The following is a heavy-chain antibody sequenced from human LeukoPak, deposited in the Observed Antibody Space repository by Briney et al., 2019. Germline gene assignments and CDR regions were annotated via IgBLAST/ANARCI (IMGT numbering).Heavy chain of an antibody. D-gene: IGHD1-14*01. Sequence: SETLSLTCTVSGGSLSSSSYYWGWIGQSPGKGLEWIASIHYGGSTNYNPSLKSRVTISVDTSKNQFSLNLTSVTAADTAVYYCASLAPEPDAFDIWGQGTMVTVSS. CDR1: GGSLSSSSYY. CDR2: IHYGGST. J-gene: IGHJ3*02. V-gene: IGHV4-39*07. CDR3: ASLAPEPDAFDI.